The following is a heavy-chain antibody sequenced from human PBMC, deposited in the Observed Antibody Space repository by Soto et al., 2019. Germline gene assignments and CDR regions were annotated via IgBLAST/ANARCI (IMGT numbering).Heavy chain of an antibody. D-gene: IGHD6-19*01. V-gene: IGHV3-21*01. J-gene: IGHJ4*02. Sequence: AGGSLRLSCAASGFTFSSYSMNWVRQAPGKGLEWVSSISSSSSYIYYADSVKGRFTISRDNAKNSLYLQMNSLRAEDTAVYYCARRLKTPGIAVAGDPSPLDYWGQGTLVTVSS. CDR1: GFTFSSYS. CDR2: ISSSSSYI. CDR3: ARRLKTPGIAVAGDPSPLDY.